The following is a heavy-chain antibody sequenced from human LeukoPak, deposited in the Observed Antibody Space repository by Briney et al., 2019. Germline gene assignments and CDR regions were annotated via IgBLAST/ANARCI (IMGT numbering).Heavy chain of an antibody. Sequence: PSETLSLTCTVSGGSISSFYWSWIRQPPGKGLEWIGYIYYSGNTNYNPSLKNRVTISVDTSKNQFSLKLSSVTAADTAVYYCARSYSGSYGRFDSWGQGTLATVSS. CDR2: IYYSGNT. CDR1: GGSISSFY. D-gene: IGHD1-26*01. J-gene: IGHJ4*02. V-gene: IGHV4-59*01. CDR3: ARSYSGSYGRFDS.